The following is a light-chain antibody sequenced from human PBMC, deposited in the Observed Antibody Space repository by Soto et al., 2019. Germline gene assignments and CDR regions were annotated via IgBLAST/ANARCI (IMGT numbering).Light chain of an antibody. V-gene: IGLV2-14*01. CDR2: EVN. Sequence: QSALTQPASVSGSPRQSITISCTGTSSDVGSYNYVSWYQQHPGKVPKILIYEVNNRPSGVSNRFSCYKSGNTASLTISGLQAEDEADYYCSSYTTSYTYVFGTGTKVTVL. CDR3: SSYTTSYTYV. CDR1: SSDVGSYNY. J-gene: IGLJ1*01.